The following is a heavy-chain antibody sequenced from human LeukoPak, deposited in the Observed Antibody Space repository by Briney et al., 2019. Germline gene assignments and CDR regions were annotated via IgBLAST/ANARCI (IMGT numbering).Heavy chain of an antibody. CDR2: IRYDGSNK. V-gene: IGHV3-30*02. D-gene: IGHD4-23*01. CDR3: AKRYYGGNSYYDFYMDV. J-gene: IGHJ6*03. CDR1: GFTFSSYG. Sequence: GGSLRLSCAASGFTFSSYGMHWVRQAPGKGLEWVAFIRYDGSNKYYADSVKGRFTISRDNSKNTLYLQMNSLRAEDTAVYYCAKRYYGGNSYYDFYMDVWGKGTTVTVSS.